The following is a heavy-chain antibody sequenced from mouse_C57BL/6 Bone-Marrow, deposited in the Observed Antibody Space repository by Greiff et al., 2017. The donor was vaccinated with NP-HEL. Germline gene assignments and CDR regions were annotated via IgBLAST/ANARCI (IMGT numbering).Heavy chain of an antibody. CDR1: GFPITSGYY. Sequence: QVQLKESGPGLVKPSQSLFLTCSITGFPITSGYYWIWIRQSPGNPLEWMGYITHSGATYYNPSLQSPISITRDTSKNQFFLQLNSVTTEDTAMYYCAGDSSGYGDFDYWGRGTTLTVSS. D-gene: IGHD3-2*02. J-gene: IGHJ2*01. V-gene: IGHV12-3*01. CDR3: AGDSSGYGDFDY. CDR2: ITHSGAT.